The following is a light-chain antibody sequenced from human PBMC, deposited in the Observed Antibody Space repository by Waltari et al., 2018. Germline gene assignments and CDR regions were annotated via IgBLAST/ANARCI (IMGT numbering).Light chain of an antibody. Sequence: QSVLTQPPSASGTPGQRVTISCSGSSSNIGSNTVTWYQHLPGTAPKLLNYGNNQRPSGVPDRFSGSKSGTSASLAISGLQSEDEADYYCATWDDSLNAWMFGGGTKLTAL. CDR3: ATWDDSLNAWM. CDR1: SSNIGSNT. V-gene: IGLV1-44*01. J-gene: IGLJ3*02. CDR2: GNN.